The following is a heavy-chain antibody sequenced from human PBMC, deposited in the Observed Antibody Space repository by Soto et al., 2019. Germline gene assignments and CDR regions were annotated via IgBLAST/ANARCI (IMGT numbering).Heavy chain of an antibody. D-gene: IGHD3-16*02. V-gene: IGHV1-46*03. Sequence: ASVKVSCKASGYTFTSYYMHWVRQAPGQGLEWMGIINPSGGSTSYAQKFQGRVTMTRGTSTSTVYMELSSLRSEDTAVYYCARDRGYIWGSYRQGWFDPWGQGTLVTVSS. CDR3: ARDRGYIWGSYRQGWFDP. CDR1: GYTFTSYY. J-gene: IGHJ5*02. CDR2: INPSGGST.